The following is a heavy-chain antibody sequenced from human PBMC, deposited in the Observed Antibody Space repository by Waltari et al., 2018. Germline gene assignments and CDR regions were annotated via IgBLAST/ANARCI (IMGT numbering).Heavy chain of an antibody. J-gene: IGHJ4*02. CDR3: ARERGYSSGPLDY. D-gene: IGHD3-22*01. Sequence: QVQLMQSGAEVKKPGASVKVSCKASGYTLTSNHMNWVRQAPGQGLEWMGIIDPSGGSTYHAQKFQGRVTMTRDTSTSTVYMELSSLRSEDTALYFCARERGYSSGPLDYWGQGTLVTVSS. CDR2: IDPSGGST. V-gene: IGHV1-46*01. CDR1: GYTLTSNH.